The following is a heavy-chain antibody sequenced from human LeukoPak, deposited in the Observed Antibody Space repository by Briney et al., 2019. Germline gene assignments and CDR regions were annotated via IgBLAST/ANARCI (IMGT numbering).Heavy chain of an antibody. CDR2: INYSGST. J-gene: IGHJ5*02. D-gene: IGHD1-14*01. V-gene: IGHV4-59*01. CDR1: GGSINSYY. CDR3: ARGGIRDWFDP. Sequence: NTSETLSLTCTVSGGSINSYYWSWIRQPPGKGLEWIGNINYSGSTNYNPSLKRRATISVDTSKNHFSLKLNSVSAADTAVYYCARGGIRDWFDPWGQGTLVTVSS.